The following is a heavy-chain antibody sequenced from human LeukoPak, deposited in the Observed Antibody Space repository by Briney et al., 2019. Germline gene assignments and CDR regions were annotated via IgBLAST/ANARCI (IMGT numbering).Heavy chain of an antibody. J-gene: IGHJ2*01. CDR3: ARRDTPRARYSGSLWYFDL. V-gene: IGHV3-30*03. CDR2: ISYDGSNK. CDR1: GFTFSSYG. Sequence: GGSLRLSCAASGFTFSSYGMHWVRQAPGKGLEWVAVISYDGSNKYYADSVKGRFTISRDNSKNTLYLQMNSLRAEDTAVYYCARRDTPRARYSGSLWYFDLWGRGTLVTVSS. D-gene: IGHD1-26*01.